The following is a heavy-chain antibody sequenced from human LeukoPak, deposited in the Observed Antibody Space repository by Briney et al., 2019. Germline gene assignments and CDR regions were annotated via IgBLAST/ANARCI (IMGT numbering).Heavy chain of an antibody. CDR3: ARVRDDILTGYYVYFDY. CDR2: IYYSGST. V-gene: IGHV4-59*01. D-gene: IGHD3-9*01. J-gene: IGHJ4*02. Sequence: ASETLSLTCTVSGGSISSYYWSWIRQPPGKGLEWIGYIYYSGSTNYNPSLKSRVTISVDTSKNQFSLKLSSVTAADTAVYYCARVRDDILTGYYVYFDYWGQGTLVTVSS. CDR1: GGSISSYY.